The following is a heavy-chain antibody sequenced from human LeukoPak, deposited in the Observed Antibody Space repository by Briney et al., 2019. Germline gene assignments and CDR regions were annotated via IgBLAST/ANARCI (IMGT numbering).Heavy chain of an antibody. CDR3: ARGWLLSPGGYFDY. D-gene: IGHD2-15*01. J-gene: IGHJ4*02. CDR1: GFTFSSYA. CDR2: ISYDGSNK. V-gene: IGHV3-30-3*01. Sequence: GGSLRLSCAASGFTFSSYAMHWVRQAPGRGLEWVAVISYDGSNKYYADSVKGRFTISRDNSKNTLYLQMNSLRAEDTAVYYCARGWLLSPGGYFDYWGQGTLVTVSS.